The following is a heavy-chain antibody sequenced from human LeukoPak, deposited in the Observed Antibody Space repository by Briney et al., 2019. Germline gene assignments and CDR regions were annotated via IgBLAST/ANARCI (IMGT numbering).Heavy chain of an antibody. D-gene: IGHD3-10*01. Sequence: PSETLSLTCAVHGGSFSGYYCSWIRQPPGKGLEWIGEINHSGSTNYNPSLKSRVTISVDTSKNRFSLKLSSLTAADTAVYYCATSPMWFGELFGSYYMDVWGKGTTVTISS. CDR3: ATSPMWFGELFGSYYMDV. J-gene: IGHJ6*03. V-gene: IGHV4-34*01. CDR1: GGSFSGYY. CDR2: INHSGST.